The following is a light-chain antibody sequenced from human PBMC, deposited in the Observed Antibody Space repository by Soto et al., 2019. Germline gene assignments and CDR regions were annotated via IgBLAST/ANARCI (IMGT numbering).Light chain of an antibody. CDR2: GAS. J-gene: IGKJ4*01. CDR3: QQYSTSPELT. CDR1: QSVSRSY. Sequence: EIVLTQSPGTMSLSPGARATLSGRASQSVSRSYLSWYQQEPGQAPRLLLSGASSTATGIPYRFSGSGSGTTFSLPISRLEHEDFAVYYCQQYSTSPELTFGGGTKVEIE. V-gene: IGKV3-20*01.